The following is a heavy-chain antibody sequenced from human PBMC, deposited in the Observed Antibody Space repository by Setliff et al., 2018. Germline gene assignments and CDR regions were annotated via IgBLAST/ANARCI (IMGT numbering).Heavy chain of an antibody. CDR2: INAGNGDT. CDR3: AGGRSTYFIDV. Sequence: GASVKVSCKASGYIFANYGLHWVRQAPGQRLEWMGWINAGNGDTKFSQKFQDTITMTADTSASTAYMELSSLRSEDTAVYYCAGGRSTYFIDVWGKGTTVTVSS. CDR1: GYIFANYG. V-gene: IGHV1-3*01. J-gene: IGHJ6*03.